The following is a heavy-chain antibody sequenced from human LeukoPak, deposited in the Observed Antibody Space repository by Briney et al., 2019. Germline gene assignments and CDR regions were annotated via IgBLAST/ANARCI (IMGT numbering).Heavy chain of an antibody. CDR1: GGTFSSYA. CDR3: ARERSISGDSCYAS. J-gene: IGHJ4*02. CDR2: IIPIFGTA. V-gene: IGHV1-69*05. D-gene: IGHD2-15*01. Sequence: SVKVSCKASGGTFSSYAISWVRQAPGQGLEWMGGIIPIFGTANYAQKFQGRVTITRDTSASTAYMELSSLRSEDTAVYYCARERSISGDSCYASWGQGTLVTVSS.